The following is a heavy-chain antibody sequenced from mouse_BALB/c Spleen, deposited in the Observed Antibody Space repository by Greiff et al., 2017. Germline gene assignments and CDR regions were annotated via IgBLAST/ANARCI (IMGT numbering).Heavy chain of an antibody. J-gene: IGHJ3*01. CDR2: INPSNGGT. Sequence: VQLQQPGAELVKPGASVKLSCKASGYTFTSYWMNWVKLRPGQGFEWIGEINPSNGGTNYNEKFKRKATLTVDKSSSTAYMQLSSLTSEDSAVYYGTMGGLRQDGPWFAYWGQGTLVTVSA. CDR1: GYTFTSYW. D-gene: IGHD2-4*01. V-gene: IGHV1S16*01. CDR3: TMGGLRQDGPWFAY.